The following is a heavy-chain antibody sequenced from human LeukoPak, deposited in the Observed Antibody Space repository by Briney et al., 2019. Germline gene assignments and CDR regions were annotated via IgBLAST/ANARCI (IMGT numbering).Heavy chain of an antibody. CDR2: MKEDGSEK. CDR1: GFTFSSYW. V-gene: IGHV3-7*04. CDR3: ARYGYTSGLDY. D-gene: IGHD6-19*01. Sequence: PGGSLRLSCAASGFTFSSYWMSWVRQAPGKGLEWVANMKEDGSEKYYVDSVKGRFTITRDNAKNSLYLQMNSLRAEDTAVYYCARYGYTSGLDYWGQGTLVTVSS. J-gene: IGHJ4*02.